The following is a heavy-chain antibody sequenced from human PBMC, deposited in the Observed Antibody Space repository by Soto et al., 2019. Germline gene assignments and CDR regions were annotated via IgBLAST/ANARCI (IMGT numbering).Heavy chain of an antibody. CDR3: ARDTAKQRVVVAATPDAFDI. V-gene: IGHV3-30-3*01. CDR2: ISYDGSNK. D-gene: IGHD2-15*01. CDR1: GFTFSSYA. Sequence: QVQLVESGGGVVQPWRSLRLSCAASGFTFSSYAMHWVRQAPGKGLEWVAVISYDGSNKYYADSVKGRFTISRDNSKNTLYLQMNSLRAEDTAVYYCARDTAKQRVVVAATPDAFDIWGQGTMVTVSS. J-gene: IGHJ3*02.